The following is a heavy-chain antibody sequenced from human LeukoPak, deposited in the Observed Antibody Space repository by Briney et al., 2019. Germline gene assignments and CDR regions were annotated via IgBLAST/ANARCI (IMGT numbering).Heavy chain of an antibody. D-gene: IGHD3-3*01. CDR2: IYTGGST. CDR3: ARSGYSNFDY. CDR1: ESVIRSDY. J-gene: IGHJ4*02. Sequence: SGTPFMTGVVGESVIRSDYRSLKRQPAGKGLEWIGRIYTGGSTNYNPSLKSRVTMSVATSKNQFSLRLSSVTAADTAVYYCARSGYSNFDYWGQGTLVTVSS. V-gene: IGHV4-4*07.